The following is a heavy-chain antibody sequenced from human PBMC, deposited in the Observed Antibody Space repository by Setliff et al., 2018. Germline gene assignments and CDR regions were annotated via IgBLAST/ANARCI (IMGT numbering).Heavy chain of an antibody. J-gene: IGHJ5*02. D-gene: IGHD6-19*01. CDR1: GGPFSGYY. CDR3: AKGRRISYSSGWLNWFDP. V-gene: IGHV3-23*01. CDR2: IFGSGDNT. Sequence: ETLSLSCAVYGGPFSGYYWSWIRQPPGKGLEWVSKIFGSGDNTYYADSVKGRFTISRDNSKNTLYLQMTSLRAEDTAVYYCAKGRRISYSSGWLNWFDPWGQGTLVTVSS.